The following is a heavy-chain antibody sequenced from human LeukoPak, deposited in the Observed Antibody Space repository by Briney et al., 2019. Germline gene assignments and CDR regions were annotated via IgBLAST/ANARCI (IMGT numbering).Heavy chain of an antibody. CDR1: GYTFTGYY. D-gene: IGHD1-26*01. Sequence: GASVKVSCKASGYTFTGYYMHWVRQAPGQGLEWMGWINPNSGGTNYAQKFQGRVTMTRDTSISTAYMELSRLRSDDTAVYYCAREPYWRSGSPVQYYFDYWGQGTLVTVSS. V-gene: IGHV1-2*02. CDR3: AREPYWRSGSPVQYYFDY. J-gene: IGHJ4*02. CDR2: INPNSGGT.